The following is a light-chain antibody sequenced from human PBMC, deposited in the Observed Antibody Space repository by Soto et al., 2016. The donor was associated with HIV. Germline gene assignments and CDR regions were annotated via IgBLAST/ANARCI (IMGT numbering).Light chain of an antibody. CDR3: YSAADNNWV. CDR2: KDS. CDR1: IGKKY. Sequence: SYELTQPSSVSVSPGQTVRITCSGRCIGKKYARWFQQKPGQAPMLVIYKDSERPSGIPERFSGSSSGTTVTLTISGAQVEDEADYYCYSAADNNWVFGGGTKADRP. J-gene: IGLJ3*02. V-gene: IGLV3-27*01.